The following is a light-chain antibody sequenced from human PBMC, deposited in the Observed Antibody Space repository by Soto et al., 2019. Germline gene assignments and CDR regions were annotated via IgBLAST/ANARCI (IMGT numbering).Light chain of an antibody. CDR2: KAS. V-gene: IGKV1-5*03. CDR3: QQYNSYPIT. J-gene: IGKJ4*01. Sequence: DIQMTQSPSTLSASVGDRVTITCRASQSISTWLVWYQQKPGKAPKFLIDKASSLESGVPSRFSGSGSGTEFTLTISSLQPDDFATYYCQQYNSYPITFGGGTKVETK. CDR1: QSISTW.